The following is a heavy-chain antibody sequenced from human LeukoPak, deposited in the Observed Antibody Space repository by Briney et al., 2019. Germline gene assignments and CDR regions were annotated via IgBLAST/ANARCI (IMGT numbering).Heavy chain of an antibody. V-gene: IGHV1-8*01. CDR3: ARATPGGLHGYSFDY. CDR1: GYTFTSYD. Sequence: GASVKVSCKASGYTFTSYDINWVRQATGQGLEWMGWMNPNSGNTGFALKFQDRVSMTRDTSINTAYMELTSLRSGDTAVYYCARATPGGLHGYSFDYWGQGTVVTVYS. D-gene: IGHD5-24*01. CDR2: MNPNSGNT. J-gene: IGHJ4*02.